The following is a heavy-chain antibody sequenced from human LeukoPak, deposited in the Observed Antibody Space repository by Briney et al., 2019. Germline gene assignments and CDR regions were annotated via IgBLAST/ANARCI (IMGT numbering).Heavy chain of an antibody. D-gene: IGHD1-26*01. J-gene: IGHJ4*02. CDR3: ARDLTGAVIDF. V-gene: IGHV3-74*01. CDR1: GITVSANY. Sequence: GGSLRLSCAASGITVSANYWNWVRQAPGKGLVCVSRITSDWSSTSYADSVRGRFTISRDNAKNTVYLQMNSLRAEDTAVYYCARDLTGAVIDFWGQGTLVTVSS. CDR2: ITSDWSST.